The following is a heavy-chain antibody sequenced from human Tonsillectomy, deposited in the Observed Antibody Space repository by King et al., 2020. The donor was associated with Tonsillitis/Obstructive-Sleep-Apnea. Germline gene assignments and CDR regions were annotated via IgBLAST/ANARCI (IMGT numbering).Heavy chain of an antibody. CDR2: ISSGGST. CDR3: ARDPRGPRAFDI. J-gene: IGHJ3*02. D-gene: IGHD3-10*01. V-gene: IGHV3-53*01. CDR1: GFTVCSNY. Sequence: QLVESGGCLIQPGGSLRLSCAASGFTVCSNYMSWVRQAPGKGLEGVSVISSGGSTYSAYSGKGRFTISRDNSKNTLYLQMNSLRAEDTAVYYCARDPRGPRAFDIWGQGTMVTVSS.